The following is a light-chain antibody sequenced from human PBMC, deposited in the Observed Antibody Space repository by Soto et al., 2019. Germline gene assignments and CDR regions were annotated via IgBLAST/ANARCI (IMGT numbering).Light chain of an antibody. V-gene: IGKV3D-20*02. Sequence: EIVLTQSPATLSLSPGERATLSCRASQSVSSSFLAWYQQKPGQAPRLLIYGASRRATDIPDRFSGSGSGTDFTLTISSLEPEDFAVYYCQQRGNRPPWTFGQGTKV. CDR2: GAS. CDR1: QSVSSSF. CDR3: QQRGNRPPWT. J-gene: IGKJ1*01.